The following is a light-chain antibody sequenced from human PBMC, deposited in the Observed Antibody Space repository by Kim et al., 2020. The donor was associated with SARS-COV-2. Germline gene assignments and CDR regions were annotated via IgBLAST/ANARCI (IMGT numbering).Light chain of an antibody. CDR3: HHYGTSARA. Sequence: EIVLTQSPGTLSLSPGERATLSCRASQYIRSGYLAWCQQKPGQAPRLLIYDTSIRATGIPDRFSGSGSGTDFTLTISRLEPEDFAVYYCHHYGTSARAFGQGTKVDIK. V-gene: IGKV3-20*01. CDR2: DTS. J-gene: IGKJ1*01. CDR1: QYIRSGY.